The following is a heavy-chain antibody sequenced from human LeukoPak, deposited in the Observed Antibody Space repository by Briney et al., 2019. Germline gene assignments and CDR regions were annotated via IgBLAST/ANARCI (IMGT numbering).Heavy chain of an antibody. V-gene: IGHV1-46*01. CDR2: INPSGGST. J-gene: IGHJ4*02. CDR1: GYTFTSYY. Sequence: ASVTVSCKASGYTFTSYYMHWVRQAPGQGLEWMGIINPSGGSTSYAQKFQGRVTMTRDTSTSTVYMELSSLRSADTAVYYCARDGGSSGWYDNWSFDYWGQGTLVTVSS. D-gene: IGHD6-19*01. CDR3: ARDGGSSGWYDNWSFDY.